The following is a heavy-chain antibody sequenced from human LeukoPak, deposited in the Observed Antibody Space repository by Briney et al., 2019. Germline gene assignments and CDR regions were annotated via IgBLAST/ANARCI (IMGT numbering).Heavy chain of an antibody. D-gene: IGHD7-27*01. J-gene: IGHJ4*02. Sequence: GGSLRLSCAASGFTFSSHTLNWVRHAPGKGLEWVSSISSQSTYIYYADSLKGRFTISRDNAKNSLYLQMSSLRVEDTAVYYCARKMKTGAQTGGFDFWGQGTLVTVSS. CDR2: ISSQSTYI. V-gene: IGHV3-21*01. CDR3: ARKMKTGAQTGGFDF. CDR1: GFTFSSHT.